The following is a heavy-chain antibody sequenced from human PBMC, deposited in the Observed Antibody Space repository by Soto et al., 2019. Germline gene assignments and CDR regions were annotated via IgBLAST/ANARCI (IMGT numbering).Heavy chain of an antibody. Sequence: EMELVESGGGLVQPGRSLRLACAASGFIFDDYAMHWVRQAPGKGLEWVSGITWNSDTIYYADSVKGRFTISRDNAKNSLYLQMNSLSAEDTALYYCAKVVLWGGEPPTQAFDICGQGTMVTVSS. J-gene: IGHJ3*02. D-gene: IGHD2-21*01. CDR3: AKVVLWGGEPPTQAFDI. CDR1: GFIFDDYA. CDR2: ITWNSDTI. V-gene: IGHV3-9*01.